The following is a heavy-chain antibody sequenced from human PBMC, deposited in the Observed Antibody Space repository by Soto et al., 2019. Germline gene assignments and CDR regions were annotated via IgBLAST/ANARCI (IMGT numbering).Heavy chain of an antibody. J-gene: IGHJ5*02. CDR1: GGTFSSYT. CDR3: ASCGGSLEDNWFDP. Sequence: ASVKVSCKASGGTFSSYTISWVRQAPGQGLEWMGRIIPILGIANYAQKFQGRVTITADKSTSTAYMELSSLRSEDTAVYYCASCGGSLEDNWFDPWGQGTLVTVSS. CDR2: IIPILGIA. V-gene: IGHV1-69*02. D-gene: IGHD2-15*01.